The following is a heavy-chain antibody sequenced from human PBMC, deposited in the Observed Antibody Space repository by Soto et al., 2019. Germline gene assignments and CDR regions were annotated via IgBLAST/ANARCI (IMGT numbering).Heavy chain of an antibody. Sequence: QLQLQESGPGLVKPSETLSLTCSVSDDSINSDKYYWCWIRQPPGKGLEWIGSIYYRGNAYYNPSLQTRVTISLDKSRSQFSLKLNSVTAADSAVYFCARLEGLATISYYFDFWGPGALVTVSS. D-gene: IGHD3-9*01. CDR3: ARLEGLATISYYFDF. CDR1: DDSINSDKYY. CDR2: IYYRGNA. J-gene: IGHJ4*02. V-gene: IGHV4-39*01.